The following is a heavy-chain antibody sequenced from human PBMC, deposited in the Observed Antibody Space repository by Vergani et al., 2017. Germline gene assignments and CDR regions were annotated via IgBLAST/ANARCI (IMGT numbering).Heavy chain of an antibody. CDR3: AKANPRNSGYDYLYYYRAMDV. V-gene: IGHV3-23*01. CDR2: ISGSGGST. J-gene: IGHJ6*02. D-gene: IGHD5-12*01. CDR1: GFTFNHYA. Sequence: EAQLLESGGDLVQPGGSLRLSCAASGFTFNHYAMNWVRQAPGKGLEWVSGISGSGGSTYYAGSVKGRFTISRDSSKNTLYLQMNSLSAGDTAVYYCAKANPRNSGYDYLYYYRAMDVWGQGTTVTVSS.